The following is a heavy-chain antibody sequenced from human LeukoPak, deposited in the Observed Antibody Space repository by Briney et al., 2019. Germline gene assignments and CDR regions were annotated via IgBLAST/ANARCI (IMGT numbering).Heavy chain of an antibody. CDR3: ATGYTYDYSLY. CDR2: FDPEDGAR. J-gene: IGHJ4*02. D-gene: IGHD5-18*01. V-gene: IGHV1-24*01. Sequence: GASVKVSYKVSGDTVTGFSIHWVRQAPGHGLEWMGGFDPEDGARIFAQKFQGRVTMTEDTSTDTAYMDLSSLRSEDTAVYYCATGYTYDYSLYWGQGTLVTVSS. CDR1: GDTVTGFS.